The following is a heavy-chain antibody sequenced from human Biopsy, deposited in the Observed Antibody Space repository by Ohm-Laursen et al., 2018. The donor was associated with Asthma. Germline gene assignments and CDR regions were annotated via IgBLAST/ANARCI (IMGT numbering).Heavy chain of an antibody. CDR2: IPQGGAT. CDR3: ASGPQWSGLDV. V-gene: IGHV4-34*01. CDR1: RGSFRGYV. J-gene: IGHJ6*02. Sequence: GTLSLTCAYRGSFRGYVWTWIRQPPGKGLEWIGEIPQGGATTFNPSLKSRVTMSIDPSKSQLSLRLKSMTAADTAVYYCASGPQWSGLDVWGQGTTVTVSS. D-gene: IGHD2-8*01.